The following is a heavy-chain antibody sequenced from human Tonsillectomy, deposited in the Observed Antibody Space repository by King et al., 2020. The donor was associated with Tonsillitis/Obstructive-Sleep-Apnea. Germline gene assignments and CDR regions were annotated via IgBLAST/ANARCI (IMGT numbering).Heavy chain of an antibody. CDR1: GFTFSSYS. CDR2: ISSSSSTI. CDR3: ARSLQKYNWFDP. V-gene: IGHV3-48*02. Sequence: VQLVESGGGLVQPGGSLRLSCAASGFTFSSYSMNWVRQAPGKGLEWVSYISSSSSTIYYADSVKGRFTISRDNAKNSLYLQINSLRDEDTAVYYCARSLQKYNWFDPWGQGTLVTVSS. J-gene: IGHJ5*02. D-gene: IGHD4-11*01.